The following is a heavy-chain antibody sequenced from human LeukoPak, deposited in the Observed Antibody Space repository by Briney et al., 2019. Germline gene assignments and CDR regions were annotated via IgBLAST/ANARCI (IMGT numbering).Heavy chain of an antibody. Sequence: GASVKVSCKASGGTFSSYAISWVGQAPGQGLEWMGGIIPIFGTANYAQKFQGRVTITADESTSTAYMELSSLRSEDTAVYYCARNYCGGDCYESYYFDYWGQGTLVTVSS. CDR3: ARNYCGGDCYESYYFDY. J-gene: IGHJ4*02. D-gene: IGHD2-21*02. V-gene: IGHV1-69*13. CDR1: GGTFSSYA. CDR2: IIPIFGTA.